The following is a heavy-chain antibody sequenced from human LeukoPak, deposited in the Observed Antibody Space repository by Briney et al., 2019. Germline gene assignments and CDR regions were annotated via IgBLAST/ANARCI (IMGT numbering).Heavy chain of an antibody. D-gene: IGHD3-3*01. V-gene: IGHV3-15*01. CDR3: TTDDDFWSGPSPHDAFDI. CDR1: GFTFSSYW. CDR2: IKSKTDGGTT. Sequence: PGGSLRLSCAASGFTFSSYWMSWVRQAPGKGLEWVGRIKSKTDGGTTDYAAPVKGRFTISRDDSKNTLYLQMNSLKTEDTAVYYCTTDDDFWSGPSPHDAFDIWGQGTMVTVSS. J-gene: IGHJ3*02.